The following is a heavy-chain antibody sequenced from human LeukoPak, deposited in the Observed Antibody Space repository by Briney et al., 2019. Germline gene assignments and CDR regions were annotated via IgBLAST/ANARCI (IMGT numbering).Heavy chain of an antibody. CDR2: ISYDGYSK. CDR1: GLTFSSYG. J-gene: IGHJ4*02. CDR3: AKDRSRWVGYSGAWNVRVFFDD. Sequence: PGGSLRLSCAASGLTFSSYGMHWVRQAPGKGLEWVASISYDGYSKYYGESVKDRFTIPRDNSNNTLYLQMDSLRPEDTAVYYCAKDRSRWVGYSGAWNVRVFFDDWGQGTLAIVSS. D-gene: IGHD1-1*01. V-gene: IGHV3-30*18.